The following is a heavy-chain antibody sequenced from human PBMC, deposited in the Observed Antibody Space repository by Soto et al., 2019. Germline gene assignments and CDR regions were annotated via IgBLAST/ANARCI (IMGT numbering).Heavy chain of an antibody. J-gene: IGHJ6*02. CDR3: ARIVMITFGGVIAPQGMDV. Sequence: CPPVVHPTQTLTLNCTFSEFSLSTHRLCVSWLRQPPGKALEWLALIDWDDDKYYSTSLKTRLTISKDTSKNQVVLTMTNMDPVDTATYYCARIVMITFGGVIAPQGMDVWGQGTTV. V-gene: IGHV2-70*01. CDR2: IDWDDDK. CDR1: EFSLSTHRLC. D-gene: IGHD3-16*02.